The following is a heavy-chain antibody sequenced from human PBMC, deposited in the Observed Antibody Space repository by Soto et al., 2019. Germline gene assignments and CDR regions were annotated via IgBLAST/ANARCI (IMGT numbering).Heavy chain of an antibody. CDR2: ISYDGSNK. J-gene: IGHJ6*02. V-gene: IGHV3-30-3*01. Sequence: QVQLVESGGGVVQPGRSLRLSCAASGFTFSSYAMHWVRQAPGKGLEWVAVISYDGSNKYYADSVKGRFTISRDNSKNTLYLQMNSLRAEETAVYYCARKLIAVAGKVGDYYAYGMDVCGQGTTVTVSS. CDR3: ARKLIAVAGKVGDYYAYGMDV. CDR1: GFTFSSYA. D-gene: IGHD6-19*01.